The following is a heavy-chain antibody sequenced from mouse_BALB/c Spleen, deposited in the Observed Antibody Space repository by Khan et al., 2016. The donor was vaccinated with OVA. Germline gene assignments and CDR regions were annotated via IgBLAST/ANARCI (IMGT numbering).Heavy chain of an antibody. CDR3: ARGNWQSYYFDY. V-gene: IGHV1S136*01. CDR1: GYIFTNYV. Sequence: VQLKQSGPELVKPGASVKMSCKSSGYIFTNYVLHWVKQKPGQGLEWIGYINPYNGGTKYNEKFKGKATLASDKSSIPAYMELSSLTSEDSAVYYCARGNWQSYYFDYWGQGTTLTLSS. D-gene: IGHD4-1*01. CDR2: INPYNGGT. J-gene: IGHJ2*01.